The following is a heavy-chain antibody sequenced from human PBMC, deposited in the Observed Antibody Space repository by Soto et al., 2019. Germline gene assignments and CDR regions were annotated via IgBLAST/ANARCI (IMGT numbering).Heavy chain of an antibody. Sequence: SETLSLTCTVSGGSISSGDYYWSWIRQPPGKGLEWIGYIYYSGSTYYNPSLKSRVTISVDTSKNQFSLKLSSVTAADTAVYYCARDSRGSGSCYYYYYGMDVWGQGTTVTVSS. J-gene: IGHJ6*02. V-gene: IGHV4-30-4*01. CDR3: ARDSRGSGSCYYYYYGMDV. CDR1: GGSISSGDYY. D-gene: IGHD3-10*01. CDR2: IYYSGST.